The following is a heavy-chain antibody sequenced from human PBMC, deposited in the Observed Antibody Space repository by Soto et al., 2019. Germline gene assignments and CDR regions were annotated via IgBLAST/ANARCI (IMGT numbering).Heavy chain of an antibody. CDR1: GGSISSSSYY. D-gene: IGHD2-8*01. J-gene: IGHJ5*02. Sequence: SETLSLTCTVSGGSISSSSYYWGWIRQPPGKGLEWIGSIYYSGSTYYNPSLKSRVTISVDTSKNQFSLKLSSVTAADTAVYYCAIHIVLMVYASKGRFDPWGQGTLVTVSS. CDR2: IYYSGST. V-gene: IGHV4-39*01. CDR3: AIHIVLMVYASKGRFDP.